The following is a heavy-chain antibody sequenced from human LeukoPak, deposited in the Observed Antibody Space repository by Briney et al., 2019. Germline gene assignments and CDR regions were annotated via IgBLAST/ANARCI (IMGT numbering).Heavy chain of an antibody. CDR3: EKGYYYGSGSYYPPFDP. D-gene: IGHD3-10*01. J-gene: IGHJ5*02. CDR1: GFTFSSYG. Sequence: GGSLRLSCAASGFTFSSYGIHCVRQAPGKGLEWVAVISYDGSNKYYAYSVKGRLTISRDNSKNTLYLQMNSLRAEDTAVSYCEKGYYYGSGSYYPPFDPWGQGTLVTVSS. V-gene: IGHV3-30*18. CDR2: ISYDGSNK.